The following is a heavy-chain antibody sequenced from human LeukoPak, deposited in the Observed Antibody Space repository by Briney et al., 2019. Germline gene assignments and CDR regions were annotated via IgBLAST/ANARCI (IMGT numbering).Heavy chain of an antibody. Sequence: GGSLRLSCAASGFTFSSYSMNWVRQAPGKGLEWVSSISSSSSYIYYADSVKGRFTISRDNSKNSLYLQMNSLRTEDTALYYCAKDIFRQRGFDYWGQGTLVTVSS. V-gene: IGHV3-21*04. CDR2: ISSSSSYI. CDR1: GFTFSSYS. J-gene: IGHJ4*02. CDR3: AKDIFRQRGFDY.